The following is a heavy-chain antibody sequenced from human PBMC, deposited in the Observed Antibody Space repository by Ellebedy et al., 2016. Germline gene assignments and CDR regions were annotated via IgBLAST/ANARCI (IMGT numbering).Heavy chain of an antibody. Sequence: GGSLRLXXTASGFNFNTFFMSWVRQAPGKGLEWFSTISAGSDTTRLADSVKGRFTISRDSSKNSVYLRMNNLRVEDTAVYYCRQGHYADLWGQGTLVTVSS. D-gene: IGHD4-17*01. V-gene: IGHV3-23*01. CDR3: RQGHYADL. CDR1: GFNFNTFF. J-gene: IGHJ4*02. CDR2: ISAGSDTT.